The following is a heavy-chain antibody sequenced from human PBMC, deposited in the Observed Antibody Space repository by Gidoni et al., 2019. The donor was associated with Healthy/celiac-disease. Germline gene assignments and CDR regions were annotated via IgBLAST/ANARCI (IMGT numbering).Heavy chain of an antibody. CDR3: AKELGGGNSEGFDY. D-gene: IGHD2-21*02. V-gene: IGHV3-9*01. Sequence: EVQLVESGGGLVQPVRSLRLSCAASGFTFDDDAMHWVRQAPGNGLEWVSGISWNSCSIGYADSVKGRFTIYRDNAKNSRYLQMNSLRAEDTALYYCAKELGGGNSEGFDYWGQGTLVTVSS. CDR2: ISWNSCSI. CDR1: GFTFDDDA. J-gene: IGHJ4*02.